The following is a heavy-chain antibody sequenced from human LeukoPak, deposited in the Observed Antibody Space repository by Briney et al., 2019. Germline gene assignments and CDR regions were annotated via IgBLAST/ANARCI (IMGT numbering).Heavy chain of an antibody. Sequence: SGPTLVNPTQTLTLTCTFSGFSLSTDGMCVSWIRQPPGKALEWLARIDWDDDKYYSTSLKTRLTISKDTSKNQVVLTMTNMDPVDTATYFCARSLGYYYYYMDVWGKGTTVTVSS. V-gene: IGHV2-70*11. CDR3: ARSLGYYYYYMDV. CDR2: IDWDDDK. J-gene: IGHJ6*03. CDR1: GFSLSTDGMC.